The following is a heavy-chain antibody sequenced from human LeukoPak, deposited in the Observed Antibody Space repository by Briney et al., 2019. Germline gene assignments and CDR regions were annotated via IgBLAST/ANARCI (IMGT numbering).Heavy chain of an antibody. J-gene: IGHJ4*02. CDR1: GYIFTGYY. D-gene: IGHD3-10*01. CDR3: ARELWFGEFYFDY. Sequence: ASVRVSCKASGYIFTGYYMHWMRQAPGQGLEWMGWINPNSGGTNYAQTFQGRVTMTRDTFISTVYMDLSRLRSDDTAVYYCARELWFGEFYFDYWGQGTLVTVSS. CDR2: INPNSGGT. V-gene: IGHV1-2*02.